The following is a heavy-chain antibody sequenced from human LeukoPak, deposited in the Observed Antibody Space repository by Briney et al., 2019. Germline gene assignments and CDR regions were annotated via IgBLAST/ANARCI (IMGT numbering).Heavy chain of an antibody. CDR1: GFAFSSYW. V-gene: IGHV3-7*03. CDR2: IKYDEIEK. CDR3: ARDTGALVTHFDY. Sequence: PGGSLRLSCAASGFAFSSYWMSWVSQAPGKGLEWVANIKYDEIEKYHVDSVKGRFTISRDNAKNSLYLQMNSLRAEDTAVYYCARDTGALVTHFDYWGQGTLVTVSS. D-gene: IGHD5-18*01. J-gene: IGHJ4*02.